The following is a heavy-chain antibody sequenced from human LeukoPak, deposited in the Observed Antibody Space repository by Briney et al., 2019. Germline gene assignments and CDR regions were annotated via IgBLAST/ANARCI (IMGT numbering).Heavy chain of an antibody. CDR2: INSDGINT. V-gene: IGHV3-74*01. D-gene: IGHD3-22*01. Sequence: GGSLRLSCAASGFTFSSYGMSWVRQAPGKGLVWVSRINSDGINTSYADSVKGRFTISRDNAKNTLNLQMNSLRAEDTAVYYCARDLGQYYDTSDNWFDPWGQGTLVTVSS. CDR3: ARDLGQYYDTSDNWFDP. CDR1: GFTFSSYG. J-gene: IGHJ5*02.